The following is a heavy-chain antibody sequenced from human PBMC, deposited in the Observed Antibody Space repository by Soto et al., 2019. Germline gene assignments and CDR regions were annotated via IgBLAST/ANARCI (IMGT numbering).Heavy chain of an antibody. CDR2: VYYSGTT. V-gene: IGHV4-30-4*01. CDR3: ARMSYFYDKWYFDL. CDR1: GASINNNDYY. J-gene: IGHJ2*01. Sequence: SETLSLTCTVSGASINNNDYYWSWIRQTPGKGLEWIGYVYYSGTTDYIPSLKSRLSMSIDKSQNQLTMKLNSVTAADTATYYCARMSYFYDKWYFDLWGRGTLVTVSS. D-gene: IGHD3-22*01.